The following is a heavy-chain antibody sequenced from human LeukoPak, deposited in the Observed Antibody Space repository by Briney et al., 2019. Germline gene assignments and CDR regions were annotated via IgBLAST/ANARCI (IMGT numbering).Heavy chain of an antibody. J-gene: IGHJ6*03. Sequence: SETLSLTCTVSGGSISSSSYYWGWIRQPPGKGLEWIGSIYYSGDTYYNPSLKSRRVTISVDTSKNQFSLRLSSVTAADTAVYYCARHQWHYYYYMGVWGKGSTVTAPS. CDR1: GGSISSSSYY. V-gene: IGHV4-39*01. CDR3: ARHQWHYYYYMGV. CDR2: IYYSGDT. D-gene: IGHD6-19*01.